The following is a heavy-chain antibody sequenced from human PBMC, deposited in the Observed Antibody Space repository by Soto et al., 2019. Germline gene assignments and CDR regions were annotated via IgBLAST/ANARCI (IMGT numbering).Heavy chain of an antibody. Sequence: DTLSLTCTVSGGSISSYYWNWIRQPPGKGLEWILYIYYSGSTNYNPSLKSRVTISVDTSKNQFSLKLSSVTAADTAVYYCARVDGDGYNFRXWGQGTLVTVSX. V-gene: IGHV4-59*01. CDR2: IYYSGST. J-gene: IGHJ4*02. D-gene: IGHD5-12*01. CDR1: GGSISSYY. CDR3: ARVDGDGYNFRX.